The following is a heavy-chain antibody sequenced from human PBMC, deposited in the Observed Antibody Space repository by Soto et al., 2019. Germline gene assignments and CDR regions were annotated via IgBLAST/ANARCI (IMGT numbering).Heavy chain of an antibody. Sequence: ASVKVSCKASGYTFTSYYMHWVRQAPGQGLERMGIINPSGGSTSYAQKFQGRVTMTRDTSTSTVYMELSSLRSEDTAVYYCARGGRIAAAGTSPYYFDYWGQGTLVTVSS. CDR1: GYTFTSYY. J-gene: IGHJ4*02. D-gene: IGHD6-13*01. V-gene: IGHV1-46*01. CDR3: ARGGRIAAAGTSPYYFDY. CDR2: INPSGGST.